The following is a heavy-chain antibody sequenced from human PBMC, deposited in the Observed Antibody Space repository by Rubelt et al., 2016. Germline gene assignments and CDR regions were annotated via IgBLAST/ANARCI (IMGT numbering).Heavy chain of an antibody. Sequence: QVQLVQSGAEVKKPGASVKVSCKASGYTFTSYGISWVRQAPGQGLEWMGWISAYNGNPNYAQKLQGRVTMTTDTSTSTAYMGLRSLRSDDTAVYYCARDPLPVRGVIMTPTHWGQGTLVTVSS. CDR2: ISAYNGNP. V-gene: IGHV1-18*01. CDR3: ARDPLPVRGVIMTPTH. CDR1: GYTFTSYG. J-gene: IGHJ4*02. D-gene: IGHD3-10*01.